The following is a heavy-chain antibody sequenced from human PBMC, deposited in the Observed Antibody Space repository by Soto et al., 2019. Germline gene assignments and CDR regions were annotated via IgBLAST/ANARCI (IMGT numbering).Heavy chain of an antibody. J-gene: IGHJ4*02. CDR2: INTDGTYT. D-gene: IGHD1-20*01. Sequence: EMQLVESGGGLVQPGGSLRLSCVASGLSFRNYWVHWVSQAPGKGLEWVSRINTDGTYTSNADPVKGRFTISRDNAKNTLYLQMNSLRVEDTAVYFCAGFGYDWNGWDWGPGTLVTVSS. CDR1: GLSFRNYW. V-gene: IGHV3-74*01. CDR3: AGFGYDWNGWD.